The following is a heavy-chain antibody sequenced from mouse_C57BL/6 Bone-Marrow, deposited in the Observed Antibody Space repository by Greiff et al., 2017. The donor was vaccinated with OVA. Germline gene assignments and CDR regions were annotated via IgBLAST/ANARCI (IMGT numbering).Heavy chain of an antibody. CDR1: GYAFTNYL. J-gene: IGHJ4*01. D-gene: IGHD1-1*01. CDR2: INPGSGGT. V-gene: IGHV1-54*01. CDR3: DRPPCITTVTPGAVDY. Sequence: QVQLQQSGAELVRPGTSVKVSCKASGYAFTNYLIEWVKQRPGQGLEWIGVINPGSGGTTYNEKFKGKATLTADKSSSTAYIQLSSLTSEDSAVYVGDRPPCITTVTPGAVDYWGQGTSVTVSS.